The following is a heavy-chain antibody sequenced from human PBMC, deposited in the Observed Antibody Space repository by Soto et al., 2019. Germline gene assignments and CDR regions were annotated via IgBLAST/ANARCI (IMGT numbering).Heavy chain of an antibody. CDR1: GFALSSSW. V-gene: IGHV3-74*01. CDR2: INFDGSST. Sequence: EVQLVESGGGLVQPRGSLRLSCAGSGFALSSSWMHWVRQDPGKGLVWVSRINFDGSSTDYADSVRGRFTISRDNAKNTLYLEMNSLRADDTAVYHCARGPRGWYGFDYWGQGTLVTVSS. J-gene: IGHJ4*02. CDR3: ARGPRGWYGFDY. D-gene: IGHD6-19*01.